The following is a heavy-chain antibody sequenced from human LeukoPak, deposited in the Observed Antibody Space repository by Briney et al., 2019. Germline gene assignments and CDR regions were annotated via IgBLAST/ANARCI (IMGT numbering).Heavy chain of an antibody. CDR3: AKARQGAFDI. CDR1: GFTLSSYA. V-gene: IGHV3-23*01. J-gene: IGHJ3*02. Sequence: GGSLRLSCAASGFTLSSYAMSWVRQAPGKGLEWVSAIGGSGGSTYYADSVKGRFTISRDNSKNTLYLQMNSLRAEDTAVYYCAKARQGAFDIWGQGTMVTVSS. CDR2: IGGSGGST.